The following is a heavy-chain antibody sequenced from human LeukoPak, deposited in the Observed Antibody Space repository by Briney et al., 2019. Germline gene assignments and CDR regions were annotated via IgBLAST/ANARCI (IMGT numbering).Heavy chain of an antibody. Sequence: SETLSLTCAVYVASFSGYYWSCIRQTPGKGLEWIGEINHRGSISYNPSLKSRITISVDTCKSQFSLELRSVNAADTAVYYCAKVYSSSSRDSFDVWGQGTMVTVSS. CDR3: AKVYSSSSRDSFDV. CDR1: VASFSGYY. J-gene: IGHJ3*01. CDR2: INHRGSI. V-gene: IGHV4-34*01. D-gene: IGHD6-6*01.